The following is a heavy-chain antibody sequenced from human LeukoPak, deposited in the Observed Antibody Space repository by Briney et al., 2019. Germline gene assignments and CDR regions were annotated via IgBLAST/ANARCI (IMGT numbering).Heavy chain of an antibody. Sequence: SETLSLTCTVSGGSISSGGYYWSWIRQHPGKGLEWIGHIYYSGSTYYNPSLKSRVTISVDTSKNQFSLKLSSVTAADTAVYYCARDRGYSSGYSRYFDYWGQGTLVTVSS. J-gene: IGHJ4*02. CDR3: ARDRGYSSGYSRYFDY. CDR1: GGSISSGGYY. V-gene: IGHV4-31*03. D-gene: IGHD3-22*01. CDR2: IYYSGST.